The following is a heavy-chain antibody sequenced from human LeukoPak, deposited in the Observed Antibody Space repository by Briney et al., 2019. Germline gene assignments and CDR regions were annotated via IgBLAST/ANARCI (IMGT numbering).Heavy chain of an antibody. CDR2: VSSSGGRT. CDR1: GFTFSSYA. D-gene: IGHD6-13*01. V-gene: IGHV3-23*01. CDR3: ARDPFSSSYIFDY. J-gene: IGHJ4*02. Sequence: PGGSLRLSCAASGFTFSSYALGWVRQAPGKGLEWVSTVSSSGGRTYYADSVKGRFTISRDNAKNSLYLQMNSLRAEDTAVYYCARDPFSSSYIFDYWGQGTLVTVSS.